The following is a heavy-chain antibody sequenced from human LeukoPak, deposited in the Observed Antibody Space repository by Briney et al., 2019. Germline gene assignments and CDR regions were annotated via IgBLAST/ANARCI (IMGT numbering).Heavy chain of an antibody. CDR1: GGSISSYY. CDR3: ARSSNDFWSGYYDLNWFDP. Sequence: ETLSLTCTVSGGSISSYYWSWVRQPAGKGLEWIGRIYTSGSTKYNPSLKSRLTMSVDTSKNQFSLKLSSVTAADTAVYYCARSSNDFWSGYYDLNWFDPWGQGTLVTVSS. J-gene: IGHJ5*02. D-gene: IGHD3-3*01. CDR2: IYTSGST. V-gene: IGHV4-4*07.